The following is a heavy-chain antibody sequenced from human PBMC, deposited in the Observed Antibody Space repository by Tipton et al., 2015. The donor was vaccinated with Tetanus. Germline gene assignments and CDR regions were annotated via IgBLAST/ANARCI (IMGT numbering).Heavy chain of an antibody. CDR3: ARGDYDFWSGYYGGPNWFDP. CDR2: INSDGSST. CDR1: GFTFSSYW. J-gene: IGHJ5*02. V-gene: IGHV3-74*01. Sequence: GSLRLSCAASGFTFSSYWMHWVRQAPGKGLVWVSRINSDGSSTSYADSVKGRFTISRDNAKNTLYLQMNSLRAEDTAVYYCARGDYDFWSGYYGGPNWFDPWGQGTLVTVSS. D-gene: IGHD3-3*01.